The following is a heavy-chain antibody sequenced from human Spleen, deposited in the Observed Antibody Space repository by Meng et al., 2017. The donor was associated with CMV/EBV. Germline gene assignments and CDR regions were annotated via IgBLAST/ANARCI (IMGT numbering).Heavy chain of an antibody. V-gene: IGHV3-66*02. CDR2: IYTSGST. J-gene: IGHJ6*02. D-gene: IGHD2-21*01. CDR3: ARRGDFSVVPGSYGMGV. CDR1: GLTFSSYP. Sequence: GESLKISCVASGLTFSSYPMSWVRQAPGKGLEWVSVIYTSGSTYYADSVQGRFTISRDNSKNTLYLDVNSLRAEDTAIYYCARRGDFSVVPGSYGMGVWGQGTTVTVSS.